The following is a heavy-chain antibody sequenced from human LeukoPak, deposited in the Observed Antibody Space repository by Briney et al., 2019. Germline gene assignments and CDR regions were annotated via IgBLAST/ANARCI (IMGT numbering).Heavy chain of an antibody. V-gene: IGHV4-34*01. CDR2: INHSGST. J-gene: IGHJ4*02. Sequence: PSETPSLTCAVYGGSFSGYYWSWIRQPPGKGLEWIGEINHSGSTNYNPSLKSRVTISVDTSKNQFSLKLSSVTAADTAVYYCARALDWNRPFDYWGQGTLVTVSS. CDR1: GGSFSGYY. CDR3: ARALDWNRPFDY. D-gene: IGHD1-1*01.